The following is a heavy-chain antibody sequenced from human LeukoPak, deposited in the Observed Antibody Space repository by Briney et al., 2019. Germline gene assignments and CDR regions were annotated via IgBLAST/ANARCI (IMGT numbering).Heavy chain of an antibody. V-gene: IGHV3-23*01. CDR2: IIENGYDK. Sequence: SGGSLRLSCAASGFTFSTFAMSWVRQAPGKGLEWVSGIIENGYDKYYADSVKGRFTISRDNSKNTLYLQMNSLRADDTAAYYCARDYVTPGITGTTSPLDYWGQGILVSVSS. CDR1: GFTFSTFA. J-gene: IGHJ4*02. CDR3: ARDYVTPGITGTTSPLDY. D-gene: IGHD1-7*01.